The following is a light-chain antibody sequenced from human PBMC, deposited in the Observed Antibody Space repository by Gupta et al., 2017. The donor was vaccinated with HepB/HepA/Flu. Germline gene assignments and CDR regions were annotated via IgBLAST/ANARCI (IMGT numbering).Light chain of an antibody. V-gene: IGLV1-47*01. CDR1: SSNIERNY. CDR2: RDD. CDR3: AAWDDSLSGIL. Sequence: QSVLRQAPAASGTPGQRVTISCSGSSSNIERNYVYWYQQDPGTAPKLLMYRDDQRPSGVPERFSGSKSGTSASLVISGLRSEDEADYYCAAWDDSLSGILFGGGTRLTVL. J-gene: IGLJ3*02.